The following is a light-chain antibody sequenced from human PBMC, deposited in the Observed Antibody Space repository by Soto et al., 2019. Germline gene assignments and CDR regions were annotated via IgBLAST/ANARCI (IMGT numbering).Light chain of an antibody. J-gene: IGKJ1*01. CDR1: QDISNY. CDR2: DAS. CDR3: QQYGSSPRT. Sequence: DIQMTQSPSSLSASVGDRVTITCQASQDISNYLNWYQQKPGKAPKLLIYDASNLETGVPSRFSGSGSGTDFTLTISRLEPEDFAVYYCQQYGSSPRTFGQGTKVDI. V-gene: IGKV1-33*01.